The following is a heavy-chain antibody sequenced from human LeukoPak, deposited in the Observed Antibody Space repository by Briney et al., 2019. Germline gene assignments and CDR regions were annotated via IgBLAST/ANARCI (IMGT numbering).Heavy chain of an antibody. CDR2: IIPIFGTA. CDR1: GGTFSSYA. D-gene: IGHD4-17*01. V-gene: IGHV1-69*06. J-gene: IGHJ4*02. Sequence: GASVKVSCKASGGTFSSYAISWVRQAPGQGLEWMGGIIPIFGTADYAQKFQGRVTITADKSTSTAYMEPSSLRSEDTAVYYCAIGDYVGPVDYWGQGTLVTVSS. CDR3: AIGDYVGPVDY.